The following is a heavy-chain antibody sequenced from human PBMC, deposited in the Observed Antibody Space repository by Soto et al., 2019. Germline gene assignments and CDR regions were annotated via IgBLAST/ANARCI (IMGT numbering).Heavy chain of an antibody. CDR1: GGSISSYY. Sequence: QVQLQESGPGLVKPSETLSLTCTVSGGSISSYYWSWIRQPPGKGLEWIGYIYYSGSTNYNPSLKSRVTISVDTSKNQFSLKLSSVTAADTAVYYCARDSVTVGYFDYWGQGTLVTVSS. CDR3: ARDSVTVGYFDY. J-gene: IGHJ4*02. V-gene: IGHV4-59*01. CDR2: IYYSGST. D-gene: IGHD3-16*01.